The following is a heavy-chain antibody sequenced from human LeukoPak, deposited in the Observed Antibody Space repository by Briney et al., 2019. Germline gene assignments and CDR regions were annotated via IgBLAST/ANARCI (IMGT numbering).Heavy chain of an antibody. J-gene: IGHJ4*02. V-gene: IGHV3-48*04. CDR2: ISSSSSTI. CDR1: GFTFSSYA. CDR3: ARDSPRNVVPAAVDY. D-gene: IGHD2-2*01. Sequence: GGSLRLSCAASGFTFSSYAMSWVRQAPGKGLEWVSYISSSSSTIYYADSVKGRFTISRDNAKNSLYLQMNSLRAEDTAVYYCARDSPRNVVPAAVDYWGQGTLVTVSS.